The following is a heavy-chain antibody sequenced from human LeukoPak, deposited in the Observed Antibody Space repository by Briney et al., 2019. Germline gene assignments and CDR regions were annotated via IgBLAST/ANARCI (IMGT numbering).Heavy chain of an antibody. V-gene: IGHV4-34*01. Sequence: PSETLSLTCAVYGGSFSGYYWSWIRQPPGKGLEWIGSIYYSRSTYYNPSLKSRVTISVDTSKNQFSLKLSSVTAADTAVYYCARDLNYYDSSGYYSIVVPNWFDPWGQGTLVTVSS. CDR1: GGSFSGYY. J-gene: IGHJ5*02. CDR3: ARDLNYYDSSGYYSIVVPNWFDP. CDR2: IYYSRST. D-gene: IGHD3-22*01.